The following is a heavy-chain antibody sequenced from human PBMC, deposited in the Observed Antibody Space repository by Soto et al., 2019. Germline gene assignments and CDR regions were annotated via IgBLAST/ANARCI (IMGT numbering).Heavy chain of an antibody. CDR1: GSSISRYY. V-gene: IGHV4-59*08. J-gene: IGHJ4*02. CDR2: IYYSGRT. CDR3: ARQGSYVDS. D-gene: IGHD3-10*01. Sequence: SETMSLPCTVSGSSISRYYWSWIRQPPGKGLEWIGYIYYSGRTNYNPSLKSRVTISVDTSNNEFSLKLSSVTAADTAVYYCARQGSYVDSWGRGTLVTVSS.